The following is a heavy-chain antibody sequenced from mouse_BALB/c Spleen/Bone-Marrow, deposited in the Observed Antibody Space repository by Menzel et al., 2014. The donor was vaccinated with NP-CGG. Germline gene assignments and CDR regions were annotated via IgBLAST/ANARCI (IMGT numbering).Heavy chain of an antibody. J-gene: IGHJ4*01. CDR1: GFSLTNYG. Sequence: VHLVESGPGLVAPSQSLSITCTVSGFSLTNYGLHWVRQPPGKGLEWLVVIWSDGSTTYNSALKSRLRINKDNSKSQVFLKMNSLQTDDTAIYYCARTGTRYAMDYWGQGTSVTVSS. CDR2: IWSDGST. CDR3: ARTGTRYAMDY. D-gene: IGHD4-1*01. V-gene: IGHV2-6*02.